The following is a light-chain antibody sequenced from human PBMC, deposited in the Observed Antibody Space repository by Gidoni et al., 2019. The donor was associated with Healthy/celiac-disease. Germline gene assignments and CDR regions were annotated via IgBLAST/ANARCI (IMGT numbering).Light chain of an antibody. Sequence: QSVLTQPPSAPGTHGQRVTISCSRSSSNIGSNYVYWYQQLPGTAPKLLIYRNNQRPSGVPDRFSGSKSGTSASLAISGLRSEDEADYYCAAWDDSLSGWVFGGGTKLTVL. CDR3: AAWDDSLSGWV. J-gene: IGLJ3*02. CDR2: RNN. CDR1: SSNIGSNY. V-gene: IGLV1-47*01.